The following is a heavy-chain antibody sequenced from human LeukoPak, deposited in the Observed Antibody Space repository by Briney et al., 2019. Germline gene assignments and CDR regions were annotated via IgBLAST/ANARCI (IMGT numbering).Heavy chain of an antibody. J-gene: IGHJ4*02. CDR2: IKQDGSEK. V-gene: IGHV3-7*01. CDR1: GFMFSSYW. Sequence: GGSLRLSCAASGFMFSSYWMSWVRQAPGKGPEWVANIKQDGSEKYYVDSVKGRFTISRDNAKNSLYLQMNSLRAEDTAVYYCARGVFAPYCSSTSCATATLDYWGQGTLVTVSS. D-gene: IGHD2-2*01. CDR3: ARGVFAPYCSSTSCATATLDY.